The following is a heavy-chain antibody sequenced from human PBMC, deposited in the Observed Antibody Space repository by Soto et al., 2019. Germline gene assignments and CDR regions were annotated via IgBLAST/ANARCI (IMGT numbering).Heavy chain of an antibody. J-gene: IGHJ4*02. CDR2: ISSSSSYI. V-gene: IGHV3-21*01. CDR3: AHVIVVVPAALTEEDY. D-gene: IGHD2-2*01. CDR1: GFTFSSYS. Sequence: EVQLVESGGGLVKPGGSLRLSCAASGFTFSSYSMNWVRQAPGKGLEWVSSISSSSSYIYYADSVKGRFTISRDNAKNSLYLQMNSLRAEDTAVYYCAHVIVVVPAALTEEDYWGQGTLVTVSS.